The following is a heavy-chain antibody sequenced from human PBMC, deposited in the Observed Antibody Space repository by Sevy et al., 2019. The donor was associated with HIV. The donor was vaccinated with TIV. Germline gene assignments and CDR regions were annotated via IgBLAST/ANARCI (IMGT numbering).Heavy chain of an antibody. J-gene: IGHJ6*02. Sequence: ASVKVSCKASGYTFTSYGISWVRQAPGQGLEWMGWFSAYHGNTNYAQKLQGRVTMTTDTSTSTAYMELRSLRSDDTAVYYCARVRSSSSWYYYGMDVWAQGTTVTVSS. D-gene: IGHD6-13*01. CDR1: GYTFTSYG. V-gene: IGHV1-18*01. CDR3: ARVRSSSSWYYYGMDV. CDR2: FSAYHGNT.